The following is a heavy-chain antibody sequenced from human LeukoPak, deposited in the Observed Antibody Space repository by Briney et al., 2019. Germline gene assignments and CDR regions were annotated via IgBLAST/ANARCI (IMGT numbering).Heavy chain of an antibody. J-gene: IGHJ4*02. D-gene: IGHD6-13*01. CDR3: ARGGARQQLVENYFDH. CDR1: GFSVSGNN. Sequence: GGSLRLSRAASGFSVSGNNMHWVRQAPGKGLEWVSVIYRGDNTYYAASVKGRFTVSRDNSKNTLFLQMNSLRAEDTAVYYCARGGARQQLVENYFDHWGRGTLVTVSS. V-gene: IGHV3-53*01. CDR2: IYRGDNT.